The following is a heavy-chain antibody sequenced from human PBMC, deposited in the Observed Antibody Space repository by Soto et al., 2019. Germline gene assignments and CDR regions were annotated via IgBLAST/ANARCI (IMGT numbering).Heavy chain of an antibody. V-gene: IGHV4-4*02. CDR3: ARDEGTMVRGVQLYGMDV. Sequence: PSETLSLTCAVSGGSISSSNWWSWVRQPPGKGLEWIGEIYHSGSTNYNPSLKSRVTISVDKSKNQFSLKLSSVTAADTAVYYCARDEGTMVRGVQLYGMDVWGQGTTVTVSS. D-gene: IGHD3-10*01. CDR1: GGSISSSNW. J-gene: IGHJ6*02. CDR2: IYHSGST.